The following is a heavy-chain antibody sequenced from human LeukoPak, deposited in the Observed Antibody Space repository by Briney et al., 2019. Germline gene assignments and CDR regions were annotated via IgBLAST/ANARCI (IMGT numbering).Heavy chain of an antibody. J-gene: IGHJ4*02. V-gene: IGHV3-21*01. CDR2: ITSSGRYI. CDR1: GFTFSSYE. CDR3: TRKGSQWDFLVDY. Sequence: GGSLRLSCAASGFTFSSYEMNWVRQAPGKGLEWVSSITSSGRYIYYADSVKGRFTISRDNSENSLYLQMDSLTAEDTAVYYCTRKGSQWDFLVDYWGQGTRVAVSP. D-gene: IGHD2/OR15-2a*01.